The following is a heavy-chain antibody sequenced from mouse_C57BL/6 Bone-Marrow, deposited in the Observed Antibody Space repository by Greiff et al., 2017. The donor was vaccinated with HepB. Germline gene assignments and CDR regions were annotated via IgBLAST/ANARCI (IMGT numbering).Heavy chain of an antibody. CDR1: GFSLSTFGMG. Sequence: QVTLKECGPGILQPSQTLSLTCSFSGFSLSTFGMGVGWIRQPSGKGLEWLAHIWWDDDKYYNPALKSRLTISKDTSKNQVFLKIANVDTADTATYYCARIRTTVVATFYAMDYWGQGTSVTVSS. V-gene: IGHV8-8*01. J-gene: IGHJ4*01. CDR2: IWWDDDK. CDR3: ARIRTTVVATFYAMDY. D-gene: IGHD1-1*01.